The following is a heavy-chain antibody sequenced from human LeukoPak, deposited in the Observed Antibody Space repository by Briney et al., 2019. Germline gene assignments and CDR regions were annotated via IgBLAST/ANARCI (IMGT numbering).Heavy chain of an antibody. CDR2: ITPSGST. D-gene: IGHD3-22*01. CDR3: ASSFYYDSRDY. CDR1: GGSISSYF. V-gene: IGHV4-34*01. Sequence: PSETLSLTCTVSGGSISSYFWSWIRQPPGKGLEWIGEITPSGSTNYNPSLKSRVSISIDTSKKKLSLRLTSVTAADSAVYYCASSFYYDSRDYWGQGTLVTVSS. J-gene: IGHJ4*02.